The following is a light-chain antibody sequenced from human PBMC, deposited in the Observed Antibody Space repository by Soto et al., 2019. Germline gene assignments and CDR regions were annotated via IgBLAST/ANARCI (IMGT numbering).Light chain of an antibody. Sequence: QSALTQPPSASGSPGQSVTISCTGASSDVGAYNYVSWYQQHPGKAPKLVIYEVNKRPSGVPDRFSGSKSGTTASLIVSGLQAEDEADYYCCSYAGSSTWVFGGGTKLTVL. CDR3: CSYAGSSTWV. V-gene: IGLV2-8*01. CDR2: EVN. J-gene: IGLJ3*02. CDR1: SSDVGAYNY.